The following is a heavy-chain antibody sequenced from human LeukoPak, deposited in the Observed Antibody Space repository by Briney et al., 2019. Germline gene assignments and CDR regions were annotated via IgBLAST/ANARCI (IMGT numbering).Heavy chain of an antibody. CDR2: IYYSGST. D-gene: IGHD2-15*01. V-gene: IGHV4-59*11. J-gene: IGHJ2*01. CDR1: GGSMNSRY. Sequence: SDTLSLTCTVSGGSMNSRYWSWLRQPPGKGLEWIGYIYYSGSTNYNPSLKSRVTISVDTSKIQFSLKLSSMTAADTAVYYCARGEDIRYFDLWGRGTLVTVSS. CDR3: ARGEDIRYFDL.